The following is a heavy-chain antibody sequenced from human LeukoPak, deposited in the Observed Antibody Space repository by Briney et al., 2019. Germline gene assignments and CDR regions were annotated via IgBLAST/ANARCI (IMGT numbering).Heavy chain of an antibody. Sequence: GGSLRLSCAASGSTFSSHTMNWVRQAPGKGLEWVSSISSSSSYIYYADSLKGRFTISRDNAKNTLSLQMNSLRPDDTAVYYCAKFSYGDYVAWGQGTLVIVSS. J-gene: IGHJ5*02. D-gene: IGHD4-17*01. V-gene: IGHV3-21*01. CDR3: AKFSYGDYVA. CDR1: GSTFSSHT. CDR2: ISSSSSYI.